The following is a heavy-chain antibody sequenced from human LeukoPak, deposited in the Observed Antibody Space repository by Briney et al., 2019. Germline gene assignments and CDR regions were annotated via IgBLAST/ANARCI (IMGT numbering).Heavy chain of an antibody. Sequence: GGSLRLSCAASGFTVSSNYMSWVRQAPGKGLEWVSVIYSGGSTYYADSVKGRFTISRDNSKNTLYLQMNSLRTEDTAVYYCARESGGNTPYYFDSWGQGTLVTVSS. CDR2: IYSGGST. V-gene: IGHV3-66*02. CDR3: ARESGGNTPYYFDS. D-gene: IGHD2-2*02. J-gene: IGHJ4*02. CDR1: GFTVSSNY.